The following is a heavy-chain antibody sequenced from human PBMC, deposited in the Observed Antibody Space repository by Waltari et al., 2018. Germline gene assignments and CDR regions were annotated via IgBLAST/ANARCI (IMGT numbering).Heavy chain of an antibody. CDR3: AKSGGFLEWWADS. D-gene: IGHD3-3*01. J-gene: IGHJ5*01. Sequence: DSVKGRFTVSRDNSKNTLDLQMNSLRREDTAVYYCAKSGGFLEWWADSWGQGTRVSVSS. V-gene: IGHV3-30*02.